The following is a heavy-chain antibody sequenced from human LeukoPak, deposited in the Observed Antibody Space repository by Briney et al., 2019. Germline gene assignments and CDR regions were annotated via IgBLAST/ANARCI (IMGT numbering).Heavy chain of an antibody. Sequence: ETLSLTCAVSGGSISSSNWWSWVRQTPGKGLEWVSAISDSGINTYYADSVKGRFSISRDNSNNMLYLEMNSLRGEDTAIYYCAKRIASGAPGAVEDYWGQGTLVTVSS. CDR1: GGSISSSN. V-gene: IGHV3-23*01. CDR2: ISDSGINT. D-gene: IGHD1-26*01. J-gene: IGHJ4*02. CDR3: AKRIASGAPGAVEDY.